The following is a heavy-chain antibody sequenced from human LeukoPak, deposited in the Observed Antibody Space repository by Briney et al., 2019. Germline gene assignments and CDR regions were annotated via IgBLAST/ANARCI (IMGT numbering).Heavy chain of an antibody. Sequence: GGTLRLSCAASGFTFTSYSMNWVRPAPGKGLEWLSYISSSGTTIKYADSVKGRFTISRDNAKNSLYLQVNSLRAEDTAVYYCARIMITVTTSDYWGQGTLVTVSS. J-gene: IGHJ4*02. CDR3: ARIMITVTTSDY. D-gene: IGHD4-17*01. V-gene: IGHV3-48*04. CDR1: GFTFTSYS. CDR2: ISSSGTTI.